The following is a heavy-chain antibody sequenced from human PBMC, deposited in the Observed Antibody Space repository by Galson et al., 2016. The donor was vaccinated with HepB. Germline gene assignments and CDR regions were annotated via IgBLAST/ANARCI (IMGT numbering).Heavy chain of an antibody. CDR2: ISSSGNTI. CDR1: GGSISSSN. D-gene: IGHD4-11*01. V-gene: IGHV3-48*02. Sequence: ETLSLTCAVSGGSISSSNWWSWVRQPPGKGLEWLSYISSSGNTIYYADSVKGRLTISRDNAKNSLHLQMASLRDEDTAVYYCARDSATVSPEIRDYFAYWGQGSLVTVSS. J-gene: IGHJ4*02. CDR3: ARDSATVSPEIRDYFAY.